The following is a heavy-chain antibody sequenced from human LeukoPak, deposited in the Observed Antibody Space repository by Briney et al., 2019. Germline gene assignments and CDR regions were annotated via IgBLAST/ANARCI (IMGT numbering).Heavy chain of an antibody. Sequence: SETLSLTCTVSGGSISSYYWSWIRQPPGKGLEWIGYIYYSGSTNYNPSLKSRVTISVDRSKNQFSLKLSSVTAADTAVYYCARELRYYYDSSGYYYDYFDYWGQGTLVTVSS. CDR2: IYYSGST. D-gene: IGHD3-22*01. CDR3: ARELRYYYDSSGYYYDYFDY. J-gene: IGHJ4*02. CDR1: GGSISSYY. V-gene: IGHV4-59*12.